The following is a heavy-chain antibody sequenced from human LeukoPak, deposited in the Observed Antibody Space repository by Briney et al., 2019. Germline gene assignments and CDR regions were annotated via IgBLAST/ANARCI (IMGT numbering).Heavy chain of an antibody. CDR1: GFTFSSYG. Sequence: GRSLRLSCAASGFTFSSYGMHWVRQSPGKGLEWVAVIWYDGSIKRYADSVKGRITISRDDSKNTLYLQVDSLRAEDTAVYYCARDIGSNGNYHFDYWGQGTLVTVSS. CDR3: ARDIGSNGNYHFDY. V-gene: IGHV3-33*01. D-gene: IGHD4-17*01. CDR2: IWYDGSIK. J-gene: IGHJ4*02.